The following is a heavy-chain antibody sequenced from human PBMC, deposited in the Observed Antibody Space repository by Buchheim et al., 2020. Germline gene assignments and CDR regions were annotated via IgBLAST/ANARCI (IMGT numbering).Heavy chain of an antibody. J-gene: IGHJ4*02. D-gene: IGHD2-2*01. V-gene: IGHV3-30-3*01. CDR2: ISYDGSNK. CDR3: ARGPDIVVVPAAMWAY. Sequence: QVQLVESGGGVVQPGRSLRLSCAASGFTFSSYAMHWVRQAPGKGLEWVAVISYDGSNKYYADSVKGRFTISRDNSKNTLYLQMNSLRAEDTAVYYCARGPDIVVVPAAMWAYWGQGTL. CDR1: GFTFSSYA.